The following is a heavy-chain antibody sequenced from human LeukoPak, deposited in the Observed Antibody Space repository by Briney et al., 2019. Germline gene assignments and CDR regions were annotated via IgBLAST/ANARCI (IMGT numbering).Heavy chain of an antibody. CDR1: GFSISSYE. D-gene: IGHD1-7*01. V-gene: IGHV3-48*03. Sequence: GGPLRLSCAASGFSISSYEMNWVRQAPGKGLQWVSHTSSSGSTIWYADSVKGRFTISIDNAKNSLYLQMNSLRAEDTAVYYCAQVELAPYYYYMDRWTKGTTVTTSS. CDR2: TSSSGSTI. J-gene: IGHJ6*03. CDR3: AQVELAPYYYYMDR.